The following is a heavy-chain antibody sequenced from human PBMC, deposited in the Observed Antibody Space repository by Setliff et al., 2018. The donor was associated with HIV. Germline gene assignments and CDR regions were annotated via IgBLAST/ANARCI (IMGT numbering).Heavy chain of an antibody. Sequence: HPGGSLRLSCAASGFTFSNYGIHWVRQAPGKGLEWVAFIRYDGSIKYHADSVKGRFTISRDNSKNTLYLQMNSLTAEDTAVYYCARGQIGYYYYGMDVWGQGTLVTV. CDR2: IRYDGSIK. CDR1: GFTFSNYG. J-gene: IGHJ6*02. V-gene: IGHV3-30*02. CDR3: ARGQIGYYYYGMDV. D-gene: IGHD3-10*01.